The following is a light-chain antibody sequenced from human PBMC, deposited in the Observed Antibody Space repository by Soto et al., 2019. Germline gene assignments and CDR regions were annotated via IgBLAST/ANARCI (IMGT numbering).Light chain of an antibody. CDR1: QSISSW. CDR2: KAS. J-gene: IGKJ1*01. CDR3: QQYDTYPWT. Sequence: DIQMTQSPSTLSASVGDRVTITCRTSQSISSWLAWYQQKPGKAPKLLIYKASSVESGVPSRFSGSGSGTEFTLTISSLQPDDFATYYCQQYDTYPWTFGQGTKVEIK. V-gene: IGKV1-5*03.